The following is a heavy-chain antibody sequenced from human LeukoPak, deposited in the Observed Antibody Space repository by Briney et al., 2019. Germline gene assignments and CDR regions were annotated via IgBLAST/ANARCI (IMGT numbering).Heavy chain of an antibody. CDR1: GFTFNIFW. V-gene: IGHV3-21*01. Sequence: GGSLRLSCAASGFTFNIFWMTWVRQAPGKGLEWVSSIGSSGSHIYYADSVKGRFTISRDNAKNSLYLQMNSLRAEDTAVYYCARVGSGGTREDTFDIWGQGTMVTVSS. D-gene: IGHD1-26*01. CDR2: IGSSGSHI. CDR3: ARVGSGGTREDTFDI. J-gene: IGHJ3*02.